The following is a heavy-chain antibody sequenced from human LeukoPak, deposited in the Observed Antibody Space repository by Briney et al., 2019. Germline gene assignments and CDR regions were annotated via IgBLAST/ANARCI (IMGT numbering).Heavy chain of an antibody. Sequence: PGGSLRLSCAASGFTVSSNYMSWVRQAPGKGLEWFSVIYSGGSTYYADSVKGRFTISRDNSKNTLFLQMNSLRAEDTAVYYCAKGPGTSVAYFDSWGQGTLVTVSS. CDR1: GFTVSSNY. CDR3: AKGPGTSVAYFDS. CDR2: IYSGGST. J-gene: IGHJ4*02. D-gene: IGHD6-19*01. V-gene: IGHV3-66*02.